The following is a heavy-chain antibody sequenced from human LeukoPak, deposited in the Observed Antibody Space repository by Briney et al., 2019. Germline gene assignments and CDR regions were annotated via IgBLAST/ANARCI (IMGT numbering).Heavy chain of an antibody. CDR1: GYTFTTYN. CDR3: ARSFRGTMVRGVPPTVDP. J-gene: IGHJ5*02. Sequence: GASVKVSCKASGYTFTTYNINWVRQAPGQGLEWMGWINPNSGGTNYAQKFQGRVTMTRDTSISTAYMELSRLRSDDTAVYYCARSFRGTMVRGVPPTVDPWGQGTLVTVSS. D-gene: IGHD3-10*01. V-gene: IGHV1-2*02. CDR2: INPNSGGT.